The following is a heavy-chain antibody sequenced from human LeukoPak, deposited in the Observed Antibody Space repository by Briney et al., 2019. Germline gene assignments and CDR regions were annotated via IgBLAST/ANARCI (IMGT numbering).Heavy chain of an antibody. D-gene: IGHD4-11*01. V-gene: IGHV3-48*01. CDR2: ISSSSTTI. J-gene: IGHJ6*03. Sequence: TGGSLRLSCAASGFKFSSYSMNWVRQAPGKGLEWVSYISSSSTTIYYADSVKGRFTISRDNAKNSVYLQMNSLRAEDTAVYYCARGQYPDYYYYMDVWGKGTTVTVSS. CDR1: GFKFSSYS. CDR3: ARGQYPDYYYYMDV.